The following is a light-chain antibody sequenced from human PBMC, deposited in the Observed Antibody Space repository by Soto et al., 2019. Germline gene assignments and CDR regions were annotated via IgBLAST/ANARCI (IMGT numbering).Light chain of an antibody. V-gene: IGKV3-15*01. CDR1: QSVSSN. Sequence: EIVMTQSPATLSVSPGERVTLSCRASQSVSSNLAWYQQKSGQAPRLLIYGASTSATGIPARFSGSWSGTEFTLTISSLQSEDFAIYYCQQYNNWPPVTFGQGTRLEIK. J-gene: IGKJ5*01. CDR3: QQYNNWPPVT. CDR2: GAS.